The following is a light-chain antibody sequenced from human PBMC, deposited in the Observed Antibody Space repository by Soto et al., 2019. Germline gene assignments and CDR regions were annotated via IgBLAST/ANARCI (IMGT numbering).Light chain of an antibody. CDR2: YNN. CDR1: SSNIGSNT. V-gene: IGLV1-44*01. J-gene: IGLJ3*02. Sequence: QAVVTQPPSASGTPGQRVTISCSGSSSNIGSNTGNWYQQLPGTAPLLLIYYNNQRPSGVPDRFAGSKSGTSASLAISGLQSEDAAHYYWAEWDDMLYGGVFGGGTKVTVL. CDR3: AEWDDMLYGGV.